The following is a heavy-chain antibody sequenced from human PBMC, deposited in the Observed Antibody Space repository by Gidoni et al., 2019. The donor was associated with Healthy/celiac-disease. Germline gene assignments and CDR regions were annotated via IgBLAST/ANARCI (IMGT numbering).Heavy chain of an antibody. CDR3: ARGVIVGATKGDLDAFDI. CDR2: ISSSSIYT. J-gene: IGHJ3*02. V-gene: IGHV3-11*06. D-gene: IGHD1-26*01. Sequence: QAPGKGLEWISYISSSSIYTNYADSVRGRFTISRDNAKNSLYLQMNSLRVEDTAVYYCARGVIVGATKGDLDAFDIWGQGTMVTVSS.